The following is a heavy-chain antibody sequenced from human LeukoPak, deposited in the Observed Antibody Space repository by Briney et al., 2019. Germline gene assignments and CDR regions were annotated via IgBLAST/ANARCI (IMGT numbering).Heavy chain of an antibody. CDR1: GFTFSSCA. CDR2: ISGSGGST. V-gene: IGHV3-23*01. J-gene: IGHJ4*02. Sequence: PGGSLRLSCAASGFTFSSCAMSWVRQAPGKGLEWVSAISGSGGSTYYADSVKGQFTISRDNSKNTLYLQMNSLRAEDTAVYYCAKAARAFFDWLASFDYWGQGTLVTVSS. CDR3: AKAARAFFDWLASFDY. D-gene: IGHD3-9*01.